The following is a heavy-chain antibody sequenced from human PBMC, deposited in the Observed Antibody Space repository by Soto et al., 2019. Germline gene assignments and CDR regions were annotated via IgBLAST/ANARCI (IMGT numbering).Heavy chain of an antibody. CDR3: ARDWGHDAFDI. V-gene: IGHV4-59*01. D-gene: IGHD7-27*01. CDR1: GGSISGYY. J-gene: IGHJ3*02. CDR2: VYYSGST. Sequence: QVQLQESGPGLVKPSETLSLTCTVSGGSISGYYWSWIRQPPGKGLEWIGWVYYSGSTNYNPPLKSRVTISVDTSKNQFSLKLSSVTAADTAVYYCARDWGHDAFDIWGRGTMVTVSS.